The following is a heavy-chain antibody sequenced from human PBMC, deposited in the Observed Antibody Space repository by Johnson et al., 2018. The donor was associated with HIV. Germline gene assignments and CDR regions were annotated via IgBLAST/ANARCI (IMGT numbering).Heavy chain of an antibody. D-gene: IGHD1-26*01. CDR2: ISFDGSTQ. CDR1: GFTVSSYA. CDR3: AREGAWEVRPGAFDI. J-gene: IGHJ3*02. Sequence: QVQLVESGGGLVQPGGSLRLSCAASGFTVSSYAMHWVRQAPGKGLEWVAVISFDGSTQYYADSLKGRFTISRANSKNTLFLQMNSLRAEDTAGYHCAREGAWEVRPGAFDIWGQGTTVTVSS. V-gene: IGHV3-30*04.